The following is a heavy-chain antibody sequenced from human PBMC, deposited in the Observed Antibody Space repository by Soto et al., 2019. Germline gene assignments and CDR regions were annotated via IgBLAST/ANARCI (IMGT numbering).Heavy chain of an antibody. Sequence: QLQLQESGPGLVKPSETLSLTCTVSGGSISSSSYYWGWIRQPPGKGLEWIGSIYYSGSTYYNPXXXXRGXXXVGPPKYRCSXXLXPXXAPDASVDYCARRMKLITLVRGVIDGAVSHYGLDVWGHGTTVTVSS. CDR3: ARRMKLITLVRGVIDGAVSHYGLDV. V-gene: IGHV4-39*01. CDR2: IYYSGST. CDR1: GGSISSSSYY. J-gene: IGHJ6*02. D-gene: IGHD3-10*01.